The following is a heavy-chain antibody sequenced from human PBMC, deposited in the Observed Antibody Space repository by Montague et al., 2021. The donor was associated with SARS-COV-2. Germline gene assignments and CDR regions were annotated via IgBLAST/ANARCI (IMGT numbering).Heavy chain of an antibody. Sequence: TLSLTCTVSGAPINIGNYYWNWIRQPAGKGLERIGRIYTSGRTDYNTSLKSRLTISFNTSKNEFSLGLNSLTAADTDVYYCARDFPTGRYYFDFWGQGTLVIVSS. CDR3: ARDFPTGRYYFDF. CDR2: IYTSGRT. J-gene: IGHJ4*02. D-gene: IGHD3-10*01. CDR1: GAPINIGNYY. V-gene: IGHV4-61*02.